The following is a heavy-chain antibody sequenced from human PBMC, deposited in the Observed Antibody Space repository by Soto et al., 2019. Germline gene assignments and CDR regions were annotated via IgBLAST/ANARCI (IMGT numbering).Heavy chain of an antibody. CDR3: AHQSGVGAITH. CDR1: GFSLSSSGVA. CDR2: IYWDDDR. D-gene: IGHD1-26*01. J-gene: IGHJ4*02. Sequence: QITLKESGPTLVKPTQTLTLTCTFSGFSLSSSGVAVGWIRQPPGKALEWLVLIYWDDDRRYSPSLKSRLTNTKDSSKNQVVLTMTNMDPVDTATYYCAHQSGVGAITHCGQGTLVTVSS. V-gene: IGHV2-5*02.